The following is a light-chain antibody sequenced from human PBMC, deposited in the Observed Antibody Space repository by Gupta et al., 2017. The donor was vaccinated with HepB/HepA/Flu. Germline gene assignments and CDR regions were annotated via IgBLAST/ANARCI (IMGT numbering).Light chain of an antibody. Sequence: DIQMTQSPSSLSASVGDRVTITCRTSQTINTYLNWYQQKPGKAPKLLIFGASTLQSGAPSRFSGSGSGTDFTLTISSLQPEDFATYYCQQSSSTSISFGGGTKVEIK. CDR1: QTINTY. CDR3: QQSSSTSIS. J-gene: IGKJ4*01. V-gene: IGKV1-39*01. CDR2: GAS.